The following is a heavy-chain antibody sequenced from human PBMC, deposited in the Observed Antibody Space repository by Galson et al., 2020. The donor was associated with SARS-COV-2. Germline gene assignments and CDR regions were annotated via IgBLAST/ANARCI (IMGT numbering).Heavy chain of an antibody. V-gene: IGHV1-3*01. CDR3: ARAAYSSGYYYDY. Sequence: ASVKVSCKASGYTFTSYAMHWVRQAPGQRLEWMGWINAGSGNTKYSQKFQGRVTITRDTSASTAYMELSSLRSEDTAVYYCARAAYSSGYYYDYWGQGTLVTVSS. CDR2: INAGSGNT. CDR1: GYTFTSYA. D-gene: IGHD3-22*01. J-gene: IGHJ4*02.